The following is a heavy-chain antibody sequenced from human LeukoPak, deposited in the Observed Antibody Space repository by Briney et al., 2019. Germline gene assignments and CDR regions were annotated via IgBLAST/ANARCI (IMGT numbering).Heavy chain of an antibody. CDR3: ARVWGTYYYCYGMDV. CDR2: ISSSSSTI. Sequence: GGSLRLSCAASGFTFSSYIMSWVRQAPGKGLEWVSYISSSSSTIYYADSVKGRFTISRDNAKNSLYLQMNSLRAEDTALYYCARVWGTYYYCYGMDVWGQGTTVTVSS. D-gene: IGHD7-27*01. V-gene: IGHV3-48*04. CDR1: GFTFSSYI. J-gene: IGHJ6*02.